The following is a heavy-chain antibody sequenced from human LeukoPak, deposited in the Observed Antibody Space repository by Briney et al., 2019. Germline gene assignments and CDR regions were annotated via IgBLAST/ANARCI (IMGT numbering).Heavy chain of an antibody. CDR3: ARELLEMATISPFDY. CDR1: GFTFSDYS. Sequence: GGSLRLSCAASGFTFSDYSMNWVRQAPGRGLEWLSYINGNSRTTYYADSVKGRFTISRDNARNSLYLQMNRLRAEDTAVYYCARELLEMATISPFDYWGQGTLVTVSS. CDR2: INGNSRTT. J-gene: IGHJ4*02. D-gene: IGHD5-24*01. V-gene: IGHV3-48*04.